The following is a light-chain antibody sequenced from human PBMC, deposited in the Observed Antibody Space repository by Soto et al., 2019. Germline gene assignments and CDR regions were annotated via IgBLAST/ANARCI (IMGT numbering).Light chain of an antibody. CDR2: GAF. J-gene: IGKJ1*01. Sequence: IVMTQSPVTLSVSPGERATLSCRVSQSVSSNLAWYQQKPGQAPSLLIYGAFTRATGIPARFSGTGSGTEFTLTISSLQSEDFALYYCQQYNDWPLTFGQGTKVDIK. CDR1: QSVSSN. V-gene: IGKV3-15*01. CDR3: QQYNDWPLT.